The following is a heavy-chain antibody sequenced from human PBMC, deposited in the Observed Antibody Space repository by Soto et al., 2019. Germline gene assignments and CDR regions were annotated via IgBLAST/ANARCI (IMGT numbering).Heavy chain of an antibody. CDR2: ISSSSSYI. CDR3: ATAGYCSSTSCFTDAFDI. Sequence: GGSLRLSCAASGFTFSSYSMNWVRQAPGKGLEWVSSISSSSSYIYYADSVKGQFTISRDNAKNSLYLQMNSLRAEDTAVYYCATAGYCSSTSCFTDAFDIWGQGTMVTVSS. V-gene: IGHV3-21*01. J-gene: IGHJ3*02. D-gene: IGHD2-2*01. CDR1: GFTFSSYS.